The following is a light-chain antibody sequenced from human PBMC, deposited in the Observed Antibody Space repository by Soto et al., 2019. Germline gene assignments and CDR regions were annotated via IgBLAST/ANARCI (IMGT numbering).Light chain of an antibody. CDR2: DES. CDR1: QTVRNTY. J-gene: IGKJ4*01. CDR3: QQFRSSTLT. Sequence: EFVCTQYPGTLSLSPGERATLSCRASQTVRNTYLAWYQQKPGQAPRFLIYDESSRATGIPARFSGVGSGTDFTLTISRLEPEEFAVYYCQQFRSSTLTFGRGTKVENK. V-gene: IGKV3-20*01.